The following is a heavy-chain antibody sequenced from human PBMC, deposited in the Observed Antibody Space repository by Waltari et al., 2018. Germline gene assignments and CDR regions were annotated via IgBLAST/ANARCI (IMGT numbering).Heavy chain of an antibody. CDR3: VRHRTTYPLEIDY. CDR2: IDPSDSFR. J-gene: IGHJ4*02. Sequence: DVQLVQSGAEVKKPEESLRLSCEGSGYSLTSPWISWVRQMPGKGLEWVGRIDPSDSFRNYGPAFEGHVTISVDQSLRTAYLQWDSLKASDTAIYYCVRHRTTYPLEIDYWGQGTLVTVSS. D-gene: IGHD2-2*01. CDR1: GYSLTSPW. V-gene: IGHV5-10-1*01.